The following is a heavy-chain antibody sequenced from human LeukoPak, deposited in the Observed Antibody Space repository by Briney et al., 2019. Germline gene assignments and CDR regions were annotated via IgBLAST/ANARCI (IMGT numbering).Heavy chain of an antibody. CDR2: INHSGST. D-gene: IGHD6-13*01. J-gene: IGHJ5*02. CDR3: ARGRVEQQLVNWFDP. V-gene: IGHV4-34*01. CDR1: GASISSYY. Sequence: AETLSLTCTVSGASISSYYWSWIRQPPGKGLEWIGEINHSGSTNYNPSLKSRVTISVDTSKNQFSLKLSSVTAADTAVYYCARGRVEQQLVNWFDPWGQGTLVTVSS.